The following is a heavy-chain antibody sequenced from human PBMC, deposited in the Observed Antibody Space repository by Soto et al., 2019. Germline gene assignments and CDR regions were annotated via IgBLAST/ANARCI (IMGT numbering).Heavy chain of an antibody. CDR2: LSANGEST. Sequence: EVHLLESGGGLVQPGGSLRLSCAASGFTFSSYAMSWVRQAPGKGLAGVSALSANGESTSYTDSVKGRFTISRDISKNRLHLQTHSLRAEDTAIYYCAKERIDYQLLGYVDHLCQGTLVTGSS. V-gene: IGHV3-23*01. J-gene: IGHJ4*02. CDR1: GFTFSSYA. D-gene: IGHD2-2*01. CDR3: AKERIDYQLLGYVDH.